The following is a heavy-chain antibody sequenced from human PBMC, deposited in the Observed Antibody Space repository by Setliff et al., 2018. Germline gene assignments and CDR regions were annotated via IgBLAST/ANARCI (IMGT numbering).Heavy chain of an antibody. Sequence: GSLRLSCTTSGFSLDSHTMLWVRQAPGKGLDWVTLIWHDGTTKIYADSVKGRFSMSRDISRNTLYLQMNRLTVEDTAVYYCVNHNPARRAVDSTPLDYWGQGTQVTVSS. CDR3: VNHNPARRAVDSTPLDY. CDR2: IWHDGTTK. V-gene: IGHV3-33*03. J-gene: IGHJ4*02. D-gene: IGHD6-19*01. CDR1: GFSLDSHT.